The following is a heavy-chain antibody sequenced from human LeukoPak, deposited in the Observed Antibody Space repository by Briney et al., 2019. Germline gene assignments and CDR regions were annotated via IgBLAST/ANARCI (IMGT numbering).Heavy chain of an antibody. J-gene: IGHJ5*02. D-gene: IGHD1-14*01. Sequence: GASVKLSCKATGYTFTSYGISWVRQAPGQGLEWMGWVSAYNGNTNYAQKLQGRVTMTTDTSTSTAYMELRSLRSDDTAVYYCARSAAPPENWFDPWGQGTLVTVSS. CDR3: ARSAAPPENWFDP. CDR2: VSAYNGNT. CDR1: GYTFTSYG. V-gene: IGHV1-18*01.